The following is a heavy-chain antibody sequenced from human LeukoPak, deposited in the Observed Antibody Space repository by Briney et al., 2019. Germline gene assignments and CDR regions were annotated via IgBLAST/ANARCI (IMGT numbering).Heavy chain of an antibody. CDR3: ARDRAEGKTWVEFDP. CDR1: GFTVNSYA. Sequence: GGSLRLSCAASGFTVNSYALSRVRQAPGKGLAWVSLIYSDGVTHYADSVKGRFTISRDNSKNTVYLQMNSLRDEDTAVYFCARDRAEGKTWVEFDPWGQGTLVTVSS. V-gene: IGHV3-66*02. J-gene: IGHJ5*02. CDR2: IYSDGVT.